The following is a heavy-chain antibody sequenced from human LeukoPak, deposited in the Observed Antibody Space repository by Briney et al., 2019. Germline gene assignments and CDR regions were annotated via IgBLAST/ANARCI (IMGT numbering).Heavy chain of an antibody. CDR3: AKGADRGYGSGSYNWFDP. V-gene: IGHV3-30*02. CDR1: GFTFSSYG. D-gene: IGHD3-10*01. CDR2: IRYDGSNK. J-gene: IGHJ5*02. Sequence: GGSLRLSCAASGFTFSSYGMHWVRQAPGKGLEWVAFIRYDGSNKYYADSVKGRFTISRGNSKNTLYLQMNSLRAEDTAVYYCAKGADRGYGSGSYNWFDPWGQGTLVTVSS.